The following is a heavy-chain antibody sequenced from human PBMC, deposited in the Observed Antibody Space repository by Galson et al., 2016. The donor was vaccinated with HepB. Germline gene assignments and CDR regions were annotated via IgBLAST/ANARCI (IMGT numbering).Heavy chain of an antibody. CDR3: SRLFAGNPGDS. CDR2: ICYRGNT. J-gene: IGHJ5*01. CDR1: GGSVSSSIHH. V-gene: IGHV4-39*01. Sequence: SETLSLTCTVSGGSVSSSIHHWGWTRQAPGKGLEWIASICYRGNTYYNPSLKSRLTISIDTSNNQFSLKMTSVTATDTALYYCSRLFAGNPGDSCGPGALVTGSS.